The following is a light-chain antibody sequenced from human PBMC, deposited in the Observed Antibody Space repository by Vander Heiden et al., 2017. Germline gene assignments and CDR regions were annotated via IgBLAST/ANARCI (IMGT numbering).Light chain of an antibody. J-gene: IGKJ1*01. V-gene: IGKV1-39*01. CDR3: QQSYSTPRT. CDR1: QSSSSY. Sequence: DIQMTQSASSLSASVGDRVTITCRASQSSSSYLNWYQQKPGKAPKLLIYAASSVQSGVPSRFSGSGAGTDFTLTISSLQPEDVATYYCQQSYSTPRTFGQGTKVEIK. CDR2: AAS.